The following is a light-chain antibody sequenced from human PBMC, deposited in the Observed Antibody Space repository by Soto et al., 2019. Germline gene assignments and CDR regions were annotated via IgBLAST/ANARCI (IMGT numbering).Light chain of an antibody. J-gene: IGLJ1*01. CDR1: FSDVGGYDY. V-gene: IGLV2-14*01. Sequence: QSALTQPASVSGSPGQSIAISCTGTFSDVGGYDYVSWYQQHPDKAPKLMIYVVTKRPSGLSNRFSGSKSGNTASLTISGLQPEDEAHYYSSSHTSGSTRVFGSGTKVTVL. CDR3: SSHTSGSTRV. CDR2: VVT.